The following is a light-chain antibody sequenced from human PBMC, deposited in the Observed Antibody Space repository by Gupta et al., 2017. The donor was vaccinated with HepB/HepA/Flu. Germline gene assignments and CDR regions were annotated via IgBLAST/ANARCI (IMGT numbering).Light chain of an antibody. CDR1: QSVSSSY. CDR2: GAS. Sequence: EIVLTESPGTLSLSAAERVTLSYRASQSVSSSYLAWYQQKPGQAPRLLIYGASSRATGIPDRFSGSGSGTDFTLTISRLEPEDFAVYYCQQYGSSPRSITFGQGTRLEIK. CDR3: QQYGSSPRSIT. V-gene: IGKV3-20*01. J-gene: IGKJ5*01.